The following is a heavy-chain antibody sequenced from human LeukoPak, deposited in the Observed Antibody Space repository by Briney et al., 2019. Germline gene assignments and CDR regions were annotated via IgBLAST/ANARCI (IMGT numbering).Heavy chain of an antibody. J-gene: IGHJ4*02. D-gene: IGHD4-17*01. CDR1: GFTFSDYA. Sequence: PGGSLRLSCAASGFTFSDYAMSWVRAALGKGLKWVSVISGSGGSTYNADSVKGRFTISRDNSKNILYLQMNSLRAEDTAVYYCAKSVESAVTTNPYFDFWGQGALVTVSS. CDR3: AKSVESAVTTNPYFDF. V-gene: IGHV3-23*01. CDR2: ISGSGGST.